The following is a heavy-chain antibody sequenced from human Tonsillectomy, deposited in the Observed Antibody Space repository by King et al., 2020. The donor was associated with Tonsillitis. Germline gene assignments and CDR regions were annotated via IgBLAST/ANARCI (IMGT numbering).Heavy chain of an antibody. V-gene: IGHV3-48*01. Sequence: VQLVESGGGLVQPGGSLRLSCAASGVTFSRDSMSWVRQAPGKGLEWVSYIDSRSDRIYYADSVKGRFTISRDNDRNSLYLQMHSLRAEDTALYYCARAPMVRGVITHFDYWGQGTLVTVSS. CDR1: GVTFSRDS. CDR2: IDSRSDRI. CDR3: ARAPMVRGVITHFDY. D-gene: IGHD3-10*01. J-gene: IGHJ4*02.